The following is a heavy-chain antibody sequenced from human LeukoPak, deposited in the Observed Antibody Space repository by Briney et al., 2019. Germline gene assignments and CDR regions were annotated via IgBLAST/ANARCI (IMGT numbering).Heavy chain of an antibody. Sequence: PSETLSLTCTVSGGSFSGHYWTWIRQPVGRGLEFIGRVYITGPTNYNASLLGRVTMSVDTSKSQFSLNLTSVTAADTAVYYCARAHTPLRSDYYYYLDVWGKGTTVTVS. CDR3: ARAHTPLRSDYYYYLDV. CDR1: GGSFSGHY. V-gene: IGHV4-4*07. CDR2: VYITGPT. J-gene: IGHJ6*03. D-gene: IGHD5-18*01.